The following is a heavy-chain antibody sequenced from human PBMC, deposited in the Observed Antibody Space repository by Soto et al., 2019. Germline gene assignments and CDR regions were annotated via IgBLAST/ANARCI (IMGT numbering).Heavy chain of an antibody. Sequence: QVQLLESGPGLVNPAQTLSLTCTVSGGSINTGGYFWTWIRQHPGKGLEWIGYIASSGSTYYNPSLKGRLTIAADTSENQFSLRLTSVTAADTAVYYCARDYPYYYDNMGYSGYFAYWGQGTLVTVSS. V-gene: IGHV4-31*03. CDR1: GGSINTGGYF. CDR3: ARDYPYYYDNMGYSGYFAY. D-gene: IGHD3-22*01. CDR2: IASSGST. J-gene: IGHJ4*02.